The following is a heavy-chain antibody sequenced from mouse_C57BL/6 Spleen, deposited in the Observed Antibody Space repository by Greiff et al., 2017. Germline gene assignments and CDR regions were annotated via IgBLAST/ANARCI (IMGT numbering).Heavy chain of an antibody. CDR3: ARYFPLTGFDY. Sequence: DVMLVESGGGLVQPGGSLSLSCAASGFTFTDYYMSWVRQPPGKALEWLGFIRNKANGYTTEYSASVKGRFTISRDNSQSILYLQMNALRAEDSATYYCARYFPLTGFDYWGQGTTLTVSS. CDR1: GFTFTDYY. V-gene: IGHV7-3*01. J-gene: IGHJ2*01. CDR2: IRNKANGYTT. D-gene: IGHD4-1*01.